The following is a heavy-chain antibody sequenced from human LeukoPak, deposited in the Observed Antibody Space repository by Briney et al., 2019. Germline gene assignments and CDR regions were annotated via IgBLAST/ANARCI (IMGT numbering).Heavy chain of an antibody. Sequence: PGGSLRLSCAASGFTFKSYLMTWVRQAPVKGLEWVSSINGGGSSTSYADSVKGRFTISRDNSKTTLFLQMNSLRAEDTAVYYCARQLGYCDSGTCYFEYWGQGTLVTVSS. CDR2: INGGGSST. CDR3: ARQLGYCDSGTCYFEY. J-gene: IGHJ4*02. D-gene: IGHD2-15*01. V-gene: IGHV3-23*01. CDR1: GFTFKSYL.